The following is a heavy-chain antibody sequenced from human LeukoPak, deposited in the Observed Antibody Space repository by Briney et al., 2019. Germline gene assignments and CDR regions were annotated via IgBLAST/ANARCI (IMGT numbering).Heavy chain of an antibody. J-gene: IGHJ6*03. Sequence: ASVKVSCKASGYTFTSYYMHWVRQAPGQGLEWMGIINPSGGSTSYAQKFQGRVTMTRDMSTGTVYMELSSLRSEDTAVYYCARAGSTVTTNYYYYMDVWGKGTTVTVSS. CDR1: GYTFTSYY. CDR3: ARAGSTVTTNYYYYMDV. D-gene: IGHD4-17*01. CDR2: INPSGGST. V-gene: IGHV1-46*01.